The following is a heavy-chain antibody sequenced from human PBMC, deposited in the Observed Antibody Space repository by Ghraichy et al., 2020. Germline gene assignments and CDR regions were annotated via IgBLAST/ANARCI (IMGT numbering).Heavy chain of an antibody. CDR3: ARTMIAVVRAEDYFDS. D-gene: IGHD3-22*01. CDR1: GDSISTRSYY. J-gene: IGHJ4*02. Sequence: SETLSLTCNVSGDSISTRSYYWGWLRQSPGKGLEWLGTIYSSGSTYFNPSLRSRVTISIDTSKNHFSLNLTSVTAADTAVYYCARTMIAVVRAEDYFDSWGQGTLVTVSS. CDR2: IYSSGST. V-gene: IGHV4-39*07.